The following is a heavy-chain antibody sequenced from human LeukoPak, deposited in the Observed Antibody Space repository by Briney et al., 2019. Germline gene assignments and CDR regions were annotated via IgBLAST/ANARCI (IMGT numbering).Heavy chain of an antibody. Sequence: GASVKVSCKASGYTFTSYGITWVRQASGQGLELMGWISAYNGNTNHAQKFQDRVTMTTDTSTSTAYMELRSLRSDDTAVYYCAREGDYSSGWDRADYWGQGTLVTVSS. CDR3: AREGDYSSGWDRADY. CDR1: GYTFTSYG. V-gene: IGHV1-18*01. CDR2: ISAYNGNT. D-gene: IGHD6-19*01. J-gene: IGHJ4*02.